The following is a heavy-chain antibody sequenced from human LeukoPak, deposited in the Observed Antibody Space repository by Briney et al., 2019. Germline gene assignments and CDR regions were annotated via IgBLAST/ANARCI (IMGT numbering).Heavy chain of an antibody. Sequence: PGGSLRLSCAASGFTFSTYGVHWVRQAPGKGLEWVAVISNDGSNKYYADSVKGRFTISRDNAKNSLYLQMNSLRAEDTAVYYCARDGRYCSGGSCYSLPDYWGQGTLVTVSS. V-gene: IGHV3-30*03. CDR2: ISNDGSNK. D-gene: IGHD2-15*01. CDR3: ARDGRYCSGGSCYSLPDY. J-gene: IGHJ4*02. CDR1: GFTFSTYG.